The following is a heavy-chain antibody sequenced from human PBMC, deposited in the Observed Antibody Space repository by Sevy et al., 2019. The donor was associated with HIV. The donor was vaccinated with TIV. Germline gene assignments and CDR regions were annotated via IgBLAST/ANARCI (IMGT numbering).Heavy chain of an antibody. V-gene: IGHV3-13*01. D-gene: IGHD3-16*01. CDR2: FGPAGDT. CDR1: GFTFITYD. J-gene: IGHJ6*02. Sequence: GGSLRLSCAASGFTFITYDMHWVRHVTEKGLEWVSGFGPAGDTFYPGSVKGRFTISRENAKNALYLQMNNLRAGDTAVYYCTRIGGFSDYGIDVWGQGTTVTVSS. CDR3: TRIGGFSDYGIDV.